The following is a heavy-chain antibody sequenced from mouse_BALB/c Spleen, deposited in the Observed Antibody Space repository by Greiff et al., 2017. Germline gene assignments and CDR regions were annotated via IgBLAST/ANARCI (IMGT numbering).Heavy chain of an antibody. Sequence: DVMLVESGGGLVKPGGSLKLSCAASGFTFSSYTMSWVRQTPEKRLEWVATISSGGSYTYYPDSVKGRFTISRDNAKNTLYLQMSSLKSEDTAMYYCTRDGEGGYAMDYWGQGTSVTVSS. J-gene: IGHJ4*01. CDR2: ISSGGSYT. CDR1: GFTFSSYT. CDR3: TRDGEGGYAMDY. D-gene: IGHD3-3*01. V-gene: IGHV5-6-4*01.